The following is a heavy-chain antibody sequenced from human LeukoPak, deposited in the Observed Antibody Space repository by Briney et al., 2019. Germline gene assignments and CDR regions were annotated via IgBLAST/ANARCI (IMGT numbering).Heavy chain of an antibody. CDR2: ISSSGSTI. Sequence: SGGSLRLSCAASGFTFSSYETNWVRQAPGKGLEWVSYISSSGSTIYYADSVKGRFTISRDNAKNSLYLQMNSLRAEDTAVYYCASKDKWVYWGQGTLVTVSS. CDR1: GFTFSSYE. D-gene: IGHD2-8*01. CDR3: ASKDKWVY. V-gene: IGHV3-48*03. J-gene: IGHJ4*02.